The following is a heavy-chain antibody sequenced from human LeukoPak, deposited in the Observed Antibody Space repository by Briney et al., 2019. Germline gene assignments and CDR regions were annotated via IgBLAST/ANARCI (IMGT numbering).Heavy chain of an antibody. J-gene: IGHJ4*02. CDR1: GFTFSSYW. CDR2: INSDGSST. V-gene: IGHV3-74*01. Sequence: PGGSLRLSCAASGFTFSSYWMHWVRQAPGKGLVWVSRINSDGSSTSYADSVEGRFTISRDNAKNTLYLQMNSLRAEDTAVYYCARRGYSYGPFDYWGQGTLVTVSS. D-gene: IGHD5-18*01. CDR3: ARRGYSYGPFDY.